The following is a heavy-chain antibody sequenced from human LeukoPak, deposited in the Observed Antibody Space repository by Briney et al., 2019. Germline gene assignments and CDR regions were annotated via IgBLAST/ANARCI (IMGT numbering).Heavy chain of an antibody. D-gene: IGHD2-2*01. CDR2: IWYDGSNK. CDR1: GFTFSSYG. V-gene: IGHV3-33*01. CDR3: ARAWCSSTSCYEIDY. Sequence: PGRSLRLSCAASGFTFSSYGMHWVRQAPGKGLEWVAVIWYDGSNKYYADSVKGRFTISRDNSKNTLYLQMNSLRAEDTAVYYCARAWCSSTSCYEIDYWGLGTLVTVSS. J-gene: IGHJ4*02.